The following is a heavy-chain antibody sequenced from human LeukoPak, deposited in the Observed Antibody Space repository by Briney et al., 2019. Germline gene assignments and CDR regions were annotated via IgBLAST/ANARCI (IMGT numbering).Heavy chain of an antibody. D-gene: IGHD5-18*01. J-gene: IGHJ4*02. Sequence: GGSLRLSCAASGFTFSSYSMNWVRQAPGKGLEWVSSISSSSSYIYYADSVKGRFTISRDNSKNTLYLQMNSLRAEDTAVYYCARGRKYTSGYRVTELGSGYSDYWGQGTLVTVSS. CDR3: ARGRKYTSGYRVTELGSGYSDY. CDR1: GFTFSSYS. CDR2: ISSSSSYI. V-gene: IGHV3-21*04.